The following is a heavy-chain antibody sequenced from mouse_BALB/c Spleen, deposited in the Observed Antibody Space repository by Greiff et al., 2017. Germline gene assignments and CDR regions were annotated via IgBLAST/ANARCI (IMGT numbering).Heavy chain of an antibody. CDR3: ARRVTTVERAYAMDY. D-gene: IGHD1-1*01. J-gene: IGHJ4*01. CDR2: IWSGGST. V-gene: IGHV2-2*02. Sequence: QVQLKQSGPGLVQPSQSLSITCTVSGFSLTSYGVHWVRQSPGKGLEWLGVIWSGGSTDYNAAFISRLSISKDNSKSQVFFKMNSLQANDTAIYYCARRVTTVERAYAMDYWGQGTSVTVSS. CDR1: GFSLTSYG.